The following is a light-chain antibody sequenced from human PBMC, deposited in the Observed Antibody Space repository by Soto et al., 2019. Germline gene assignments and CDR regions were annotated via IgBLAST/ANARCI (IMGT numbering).Light chain of an antibody. CDR3: QIYNSYPHA. V-gene: IGKV1-5*01. CDR2: DAS. Sequence: DIQMTQSPSTLSASVGDRVTITCRASQSISSWLAWYQQKPGKAPKLLIYDASSLESGVPSRFSGSGSGTEFTLTISSLQPDDFATATTQIYNSYPHAFGQ. CDR1: QSISSW. J-gene: IGKJ2*01.